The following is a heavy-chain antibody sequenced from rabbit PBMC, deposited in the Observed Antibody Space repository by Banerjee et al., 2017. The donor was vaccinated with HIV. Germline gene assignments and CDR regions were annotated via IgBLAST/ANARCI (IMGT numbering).Heavy chain of an antibody. J-gene: IGHJ4*01. CDR3: ARGGAVVRYFTL. CDR2: IYAGSSGST. D-gene: IGHD1-1*01. Sequence: QEQLVESGGDLVKPEGSLTLTCTASGFSFSSSDWICWVRQAPGKGLEWIACIYAGSSGSTYYASWAKGRFTISKTSSTTVTLQMTSLTAADTATYFCARGGAVVRYFTLWGPGTLVTVS. V-gene: IGHV1S45*01. CDR1: GFSFSSSDW.